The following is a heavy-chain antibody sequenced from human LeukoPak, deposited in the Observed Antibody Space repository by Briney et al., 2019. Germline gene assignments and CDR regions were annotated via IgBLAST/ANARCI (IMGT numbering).Heavy chain of an antibody. D-gene: IGHD5-12*01. V-gene: IGHV1-8*01. CDR3: ARESSGYDDYYFDY. CDR2: MNPNSGNT. J-gene: IGHJ4*02. CDR1: GYTFTSYD. Sequence: ASVKVSCKASGYTFTSYDINWVRQATGQGLEWMGWMNPNSGNTGYAQKFQGRVTMTRNTSISTAYMELRGLRSDDTAVYYCARESSGYDDYYFDYWGQGTLVTVSS.